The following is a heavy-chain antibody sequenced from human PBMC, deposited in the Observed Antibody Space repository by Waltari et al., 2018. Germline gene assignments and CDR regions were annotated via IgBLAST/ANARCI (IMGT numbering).Heavy chain of an antibody. D-gene: IGHD2-2*01. V-gene: IGHV1-2*02. Sequence: QVQLVQSGAEVKKPGASVKVSCKDSGYTFTEYYIHWVRQAPGQGLEWMGWNSPNSGDTKCAQRVQGRVTMTRVTSISTAYMELSRLTSDDTAVYYCARGSRDCTSTTCPSSAFDVWGQGTTVTVSS. CDR1: GYTFTEYY. CDR3: ARGSRDCTSTTCPSSAFDV. J-gene: IGHJ6*02. CDR2: NSPNSGDT.